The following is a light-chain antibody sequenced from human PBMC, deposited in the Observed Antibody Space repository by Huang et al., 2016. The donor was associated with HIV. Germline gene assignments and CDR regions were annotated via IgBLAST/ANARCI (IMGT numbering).Light chain of an antibody. Sequence: EIVMTQSPATLSVSPGERATLSYRASQSVSSSLAWYQQKPGQSPRLLIYGASTRATGIPARFSGSGSGTEFTLTISSLQSEDFVVYYCQQYNNGCTFGQGTKLEIK. J-gene: IGKJ2*02. CDR1: QSVSSS. CDR3: QQYNNGCT. V-gene: IGKV3-15*01. CDR2: GAS.